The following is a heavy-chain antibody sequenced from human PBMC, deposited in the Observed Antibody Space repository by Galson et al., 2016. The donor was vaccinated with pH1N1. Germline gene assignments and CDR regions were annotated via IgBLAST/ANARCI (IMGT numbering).Heavy chain of an antibody. Sequence: SLRLSCAASGFTFTSYALHWVRQAPGKGLEWVAVISNDGSKKYYTDSVKGQFSVSRDNSKNPLYLQMNSLRGDDTAVYYCARAVFYDVDLLDYYFDYWGQGTLVTVSS. CDR2: ISNDGSKK. CDR3: ARAVFYDVDLLDYYFDY. V-gene: IGHV3-30*04. D-gene: IGHD2/OR15-2a*01. J-gene: IGHJ4*02. CDR1: GFTFTSYA.